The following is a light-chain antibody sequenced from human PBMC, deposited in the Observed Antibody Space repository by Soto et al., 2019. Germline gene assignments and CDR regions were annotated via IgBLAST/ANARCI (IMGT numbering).Light chain of an antibody. V-gene: IGKV3-20*01. CDR1: QSRLKSSPKHDY. J-gene: IGKJ1*01. CDR2: DAS. Sequence: QSPAALAVFLCEGAAITCRSSQSRLKSSPKHDYLAWYQQKPGQAPRLLIYDASNRATGIPDRFSGSGSGTDFTLTISRLEPEDFAVYYCQQYGSSPRTFGQGTKVDNK. CDR3: QQYGSSPRT.